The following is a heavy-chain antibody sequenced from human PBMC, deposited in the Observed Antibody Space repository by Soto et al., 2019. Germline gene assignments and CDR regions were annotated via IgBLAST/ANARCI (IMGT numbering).Heavy chain of an antibody. J-gene: IGHJ4*02. CDR2: LGPDGRNT. CDR1: ELSFSRYA. V-gene: IGHV3-23*01. CDR3: VKQMTTWTDSFFDF. Sequence: PGGSLILSCVASELSFSRYAMTWVRQAAGKGLQWVAGLGPDGRNTFYGESVRGRFTISRDNSRNTLYLQMSSLRAEDTAVYFCVKQMTTWTDSFFDFWGQGIQVTVPS. D-gene: IGHD4-17*01.